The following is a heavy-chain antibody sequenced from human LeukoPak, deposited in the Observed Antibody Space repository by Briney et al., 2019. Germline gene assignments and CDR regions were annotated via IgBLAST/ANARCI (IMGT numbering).Heavy chain of an antibody. Sequence: GGSLRLSCAASGFTFSSYAMSWVRQAPGKGLEWVANIHESGSGKYYVDSVRGRFTIFRDNAKNSLYLQMNSLGAEDTAVYYCARDGYGGYLDQWGQGTLVIVSS. CDR3: ARDGYGGYLDQ. D-gene: IGHD5-12*01. V-gene: IGHV3-7*01. CDR1: GFTFSSYA. CDR2: IHESGSGK. J-gene: IGHJ4*02.